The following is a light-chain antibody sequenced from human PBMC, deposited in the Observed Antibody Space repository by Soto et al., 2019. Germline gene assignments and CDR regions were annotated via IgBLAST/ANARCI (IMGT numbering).Light chain of an antibody. CDR1: SSNIGAGYD. Sequence: QAVVTQPPSVSGAPGQRVTISCTGSSSNIGAGYDVYWYQQLPGTAPKLLIYGNSNRPSGVPDRFSGSKSGTSASLAITGVQDEDGADDYCQSYDSSLSGWVFGGGTKLTVL. CDR3: QSYDSSLSGWV. J-gene: IGLJ3*02. CDR2: GNS. V-gene: IGLV1-40*01.